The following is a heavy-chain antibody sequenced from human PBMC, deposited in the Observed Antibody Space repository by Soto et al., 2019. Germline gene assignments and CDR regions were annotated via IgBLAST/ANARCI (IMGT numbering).Heavy chain of an antibody. CDR3: ARTLSGLHYGMDV. V-gene: IGHV1-69*02. CDR2: IIPILGIA. D-gene: IGHD3-10*01. Sequence: QVQLVQSGAEVKKPGSSVKVSCKASGGTFSSYTISWVRQAPGQGLEWMGRIIPILGIANYAQKFQGRVTITADKSTSTAYMELSSLRSEDTAVYYCARTLSGLHYGMDVWGQGTMVTVSS. J-gene: IGHJ6*02. CDR1: GGTFSSYT.